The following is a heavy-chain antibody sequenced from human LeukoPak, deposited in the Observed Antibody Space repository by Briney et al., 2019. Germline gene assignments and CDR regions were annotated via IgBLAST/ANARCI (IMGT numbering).Heavy chain of an antibody. Sequence: SETLSLTCAVYGGSFSGYYWSWIRQPPGKGLEWIGEINHSGSTNYNPSLKSRVTISVDTSKNQFSLKLSSVTAADTAVYYCARHFRRSGYSYGWGIDYWGQGTLVTVSS. CDR2: INHSGST. J-gene: IGHJ4*02. D-gene: IGHD5-18*01. CDR3: ARHFRRSGYSYGWGIDY. CDR1: GGSFSGYY. V-gene: IGHV4-34*01.